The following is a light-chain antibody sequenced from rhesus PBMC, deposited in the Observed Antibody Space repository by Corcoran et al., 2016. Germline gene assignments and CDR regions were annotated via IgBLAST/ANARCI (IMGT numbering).Light chain of an antibody. V-gene: IGKV1-33*02. CDR3: QQGYSTPT. CDR2: AAS. CDR1: QGISNA. J-gene: IGKJ1*01. Sequence: DIQMSQSPSSLSASVGDKVTITCRASQGISNALAWYQQKPGKAPKLLIYAASSLESGVQSRFSGSRSGTDFTRTISSLQPEDFATYYCQQGYSTPTFGQGTKVEIK.